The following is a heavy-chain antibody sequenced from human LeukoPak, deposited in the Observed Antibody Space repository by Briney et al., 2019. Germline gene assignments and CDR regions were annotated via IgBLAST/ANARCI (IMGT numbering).Heavy chain of an antibody. J-gene: IGHJ4*02. CDR3: ARGVRYYDYVWGSYRFSYFDY. Sequence: SQTLSLTCAISGDSVSSNTATWNWIRQSPSRGLEWLGRTYYRTKWYNEYAVSVESRMTINADTSKNQFSLKLSSVTAADTAVYYCARGVRYYDYVWGSYRFSYFDYWGQGTLVTVSS. D-gene: IGHD3-16*02. CDR2: TYYRTKWYN. V-gene: IGHV6-1*01. CDR1: GDSVSSNTAT.